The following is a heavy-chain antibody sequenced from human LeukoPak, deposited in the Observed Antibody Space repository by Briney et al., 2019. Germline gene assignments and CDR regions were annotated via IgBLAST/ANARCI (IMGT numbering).Heavy chain of an antibody. V-gene: IGHV4-61*02. CDR3: ARGFGRIDY. CDR1: GGSISSGSYY. CDR2: IYTSGST. D-gene: IGHD3-3*01. Sequence: SETLSLTCTVSGGSISSGSYYWSWIRQPAGKGLEWIGRIYTSGSTNYNPSLKSRVTISVDTSKNQFSLKLNSVTAADTAVYYCARGFGRIDYWGQGTLVTVSS. J-gene: IGHJ4*02.